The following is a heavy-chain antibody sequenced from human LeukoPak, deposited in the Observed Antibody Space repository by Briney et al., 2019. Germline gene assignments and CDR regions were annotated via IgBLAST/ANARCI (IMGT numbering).Heavy chain of an antibody. V-gene: IGHV3-20*04. Sequence: GGSLRLSCAASGFTFDDYGMSWVRQAPGKGLEWVSGINWNGGSTGYADSVKGRFTISRDNAKNSPYLQMNSLRAEDTASYYCARKNYYYYYMDVWGKGTTVTVSS. CDR2: INWNGGST. CDR1: GFTFDDYG. J-gene: IGHJ6*03. CDR3: ARKNYYYYYMDV.